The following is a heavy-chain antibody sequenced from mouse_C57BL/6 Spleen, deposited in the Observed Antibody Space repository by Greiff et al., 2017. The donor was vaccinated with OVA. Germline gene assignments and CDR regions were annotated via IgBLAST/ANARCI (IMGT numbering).Heavy chain of an antibody. CDR1: GYTFTSYW. D-gene: IGHD3-3*01. CDR3: AREGDSPGSTY. V-gene: IGHV1-69*01. CDR2: IDPSDSYT. J-gene: IGHJ3*01. Sequence: QVQLQQPGAELVMPGASVKLSCKASGYTFTSYWMHWVKQRPGQGLEWIGEIDPSDSYTNYNQKFKGKSTLTVDKSSSTAYMQLSSLTSEDSAVYYCAREGDSPGSTYWGQGTLVTDSA.